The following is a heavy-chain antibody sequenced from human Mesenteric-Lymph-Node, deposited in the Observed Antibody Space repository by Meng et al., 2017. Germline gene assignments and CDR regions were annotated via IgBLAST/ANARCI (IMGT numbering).Heavy chain of an antibody. CDR1: GFTFSSYA. D-gene: IGHD3-3*01. CDR3: AKKGDTIFGVVISYYYYYYGMDV. Sequence: GESLKISCAASGFTFSSYAMSWVRQAPGKGLEWVSAISGSGGSTYYAGSVKGRFTISRDNSKNTLYLQMNSLRAEDTAVYYCAKKGDTIFGVVISYYYYYYGMDVWGQGTTVTVSS. J-gene: IGHJ6*02. CDR2: ISGSGGST. V-gene: IGHV3-23*01.